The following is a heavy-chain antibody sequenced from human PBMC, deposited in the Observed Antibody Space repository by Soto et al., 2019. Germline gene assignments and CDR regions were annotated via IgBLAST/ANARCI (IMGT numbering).Heavy chain of an antibody. CDR2: ISWNSGSI. CDR3: AKETQLPNKPDAFDI. V-gene: IGHV3-9*01. Sequence: GGSLRLSCAASGFTFDDYAMHWVRQAPGKGLEWVSGISWNSGSIGYADSVKGRFTISRDNAKNSLYLQMNSLRAEDTALYYCAKETQLPNKPDAFDIWGQGTMVTVSS. D-gene: IGHD2-2*01. J-gene: IGHJ3*02. CDR1: GFTFDDYA.